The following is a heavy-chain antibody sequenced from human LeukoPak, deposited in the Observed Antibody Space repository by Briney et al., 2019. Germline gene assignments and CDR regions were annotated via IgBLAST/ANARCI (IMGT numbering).Heavy chain of an antibody. Sequence: GGSLRLSCAASGFTFDDYAMHWVRQAPGEGLEWVSGISWNSGSIGYADSVKGRFTISRDNAKNSLYLQMNSLRAEDTALYYCAKDIWSGYYSGAFDIWGQGTMVTVSS. CDR1: GFTFDDYA. D-gene: IGHD3-3*01. V-gene: IGHV3-9*01. CDR3: AKDIWSGYYSGAFDI. CDR2: ISWNSGSI. J-gene: IGHJ3*02.